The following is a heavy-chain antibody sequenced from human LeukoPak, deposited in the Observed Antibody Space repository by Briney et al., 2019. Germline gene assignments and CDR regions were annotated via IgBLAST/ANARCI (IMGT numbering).Heavy chain of an antibody. CDR1: GGSISSGGYY. CDR2: IYYSGST. CDR3: ARGDYDFWSGYFRNFDY. D-gene: IGHD3-3*01. Sequence: SGTLSLTCTVSGGSISSGGYYWSWIRQHPGKGLEWIGYIYYSGSTYYNPSLKSRVTISVDTSKNQFSLKLSSVTAADTAVYYCARGDYDFWSGYFRNFDYWGQGTLVTVSS. J-gene: IGHJ4*02. V-gene: IGHV4-31*03.